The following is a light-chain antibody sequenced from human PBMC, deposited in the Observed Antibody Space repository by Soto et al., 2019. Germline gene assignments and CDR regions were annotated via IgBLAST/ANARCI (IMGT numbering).Light chain of an antibody. CDR1: QSATNNY. Sequence: EIVLTQSPGTLSLSPGERATLFCRASQSATNNYIAWYQQKPGQAPSLLIYGTSTRATGIPDRFNGSGSGTDFTLNITSVAPEDFAVYYCQQFVNSPYTFGQGTKLEI. V-gene: IGKV3-20*01. CDR3: QQFVNSPYT. J-gene: IGKJ2*01. CDR2: GTS.